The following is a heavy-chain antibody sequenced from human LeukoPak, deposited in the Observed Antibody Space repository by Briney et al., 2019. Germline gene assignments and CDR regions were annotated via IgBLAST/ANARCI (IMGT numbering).Heavy chain of an antibody. CDR1: GGSISSGSYY. J-gene: IGHJ4*02. V-gene: IGHV4-61*02. CDR3: ARGAMGCSGGGCYFRDLDY. D-gene: IGHD2-15*01. Sequence: SETLSLTCTVSGGSISSGSYYWSWIRQPAGKGLEWIVRIYTSGSTNYNPSLKSRVTISVDTSKNQFSLKLSSVTAADTAVYYCARGAMGCSGGGCYFRDLDYWGQGTLVTVSS. CDR2: IYTSGST.